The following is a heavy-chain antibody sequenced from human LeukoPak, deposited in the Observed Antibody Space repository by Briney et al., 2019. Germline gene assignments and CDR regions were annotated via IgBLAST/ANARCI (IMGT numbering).Heavy chain of an antibody. CDR3: ARYGDEGFDY. CDR1: GGTFSSYA. V-gene: IGHV1-69*01. D-gene: IGHD5-24*01. Sequence: SVKVSCKASGGTFSSYAINWVRQAPGQGLEWMGGIIPIFGTANYAQKFQGRVTITADESTSRAYMELSSLRSEDTAVYYCARYGDEGFDYWGQGTLVTVSS. J-gene: IGHJ4*02. CDR2: IIPIFGTA.